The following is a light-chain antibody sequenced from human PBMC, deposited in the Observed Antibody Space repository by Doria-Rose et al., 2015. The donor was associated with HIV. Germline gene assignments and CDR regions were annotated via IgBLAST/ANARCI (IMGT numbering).Light chain of an antibody. CDR1: QSLPHTIGYNY. V-gene: IGKV2-28*01. Sequence: SPLSLPVTPGQPASISCRSSQSLPHTIGYNYLDWYLQKPGQSPQLLIYLGSNRASGVPDRFSGSGSGTDFTLKISRVEAEDVGVYYCMQALQTPYTFGQGTKLEIK. CDR2: LGS. J-gene: IGKJ2*01. CDR3: MQALQTPYT.